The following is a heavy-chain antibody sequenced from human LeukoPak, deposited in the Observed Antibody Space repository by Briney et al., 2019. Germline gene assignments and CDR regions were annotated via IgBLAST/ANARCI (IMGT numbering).Heavy chain of an antibody. V-gene: IGHV4-59*12. CDR1: GGSISSYY. D-gene: IGHD5-12*01. CDR2: IYYSGST. J-gene: IGHJ4*02. Sequence: SETLSLTCTVSGGSISSYYWSWIRQPPGKGLEWIGYIYYSGSTNYNPSLKSRVTISVDTSKNQFSLKLSSVTAADTAVYYCARGVDIVATTPPFFDYWGQGTLVTVSP. CDR3: ARGVDIVATTPPFFDY.